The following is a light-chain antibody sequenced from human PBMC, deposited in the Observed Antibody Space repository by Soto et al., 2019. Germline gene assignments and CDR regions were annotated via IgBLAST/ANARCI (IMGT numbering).Light chain of an antibody. CDR2: RAS. J-gene: IGKJ4*01. CDR1: QNIDRY. CDR3: QQTYSTPLT. Sequence: DIQMTQSPSSLSASVRDTFTISCRASQNIDRYLHWYQHRPGQAPTLLIFRASNLQRGVPTRFTGSGSGTHYTLVISSLQPEDFATYFCQQTYSTPLTFGGGTKV. V-gene: IGKV1-39*01.